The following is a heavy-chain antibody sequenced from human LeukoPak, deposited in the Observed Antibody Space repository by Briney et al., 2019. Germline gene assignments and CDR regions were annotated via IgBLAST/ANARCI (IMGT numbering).Heavy chain of an antibody. CDR1: GYTFTGYY. CDR3: ASFNPRAGY. CDR2: LNPDSGDT. V-gene: IGHV1-2*02. J-gene: IGHJ4*02. D-gene: IGHD6-19*01. Sequence: GASVKVSCKASGYTFTGYYMHWVRQAPGQGLEWMGSLNPDSGDTNYSQKFQGRVTMTRDTSISTAYMELLTLTSDDTAVYFCASFNPRAGYWGQGTLVTVSS.